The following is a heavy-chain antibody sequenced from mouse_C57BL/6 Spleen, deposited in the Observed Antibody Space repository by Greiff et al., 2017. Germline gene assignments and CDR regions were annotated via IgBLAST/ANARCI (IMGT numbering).Heavy chain of an antibody. Sequence: QVQLQQPGAELVMPGASVKLSCKASGYTFTSYWMHWVKQRPGQGLEWIGEIDPSDSYTNYNQKFKGKSTLTVDKSSSTAYMQLSSLTSEDSAVYYCARGYYPRYFDVWGTGTTVTVSS. J-gene: IGHJ1*03. D-gene: IGHD1-1*01. CDR1: GYTFTSYW. V-gene: IGHV1-69*01. CDR3: ARGYYPRYFDV. CDR2: IDPSDSYT.